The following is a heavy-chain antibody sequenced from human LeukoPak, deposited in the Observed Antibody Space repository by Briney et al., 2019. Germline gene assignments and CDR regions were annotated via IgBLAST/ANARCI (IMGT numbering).Heavy chain of an antibody. CDR3: ARACSGGSCYSDNWLDP. CDR2: INPDSGGT. Sequence: ASVKVSCKASGYTFTGYYLHGVRQAPGQGLEWMGRINPDSGGTNYAQKFQGRVTMTRDTSISTAYMELNRLTSDDTAVYYCARACSGGSCYSDNWLDPWGQGTLVTVSS. D-gene: IGHD2-15*01. V-gene: IGHV1-2*06. CDR1: GYTFTGYY. J-gene: IGHJ5*02.